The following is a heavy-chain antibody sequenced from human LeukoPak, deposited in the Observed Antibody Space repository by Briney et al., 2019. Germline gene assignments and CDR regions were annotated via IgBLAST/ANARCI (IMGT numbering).Heavy chain of an antibody. CDR1: GFPFSTYY. CDR2: SRAKGDSYST. V-gene: IGHV3-72*01. J-gene: IGHJ6*02. CDR3: VREYCYGMDV. Sequence: GGSLRLSCAASGFPFSTYYMDWVRQAPGKGLEWVGLSRAKGDSYSTEYAASVKGRFSILRDESENSMYLQMNSLKTEDTAVYFCVREYCYGMDVWGQGTTVTVSS.